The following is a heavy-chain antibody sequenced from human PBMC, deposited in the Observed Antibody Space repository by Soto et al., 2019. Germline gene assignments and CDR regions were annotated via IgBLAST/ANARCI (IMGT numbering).Heavy chain of an antibody. CDR3: ARSYSFGGVISPTFDY. Sequence: EQLVQSGAEVKKPGSSVKVSCKASGGTFSTHAITWVRQAPGQGLEWMGGINPIFGTTNYAQKFQGRLTITADKSTTTAYMELSSLRSDDTAVYYCARSYSFGGVISPTFDYWGQGTLVTVSS. V-gene: IGHV1-69*06. D-gene: IGHD3-16*02. J-gene: IGHJ4*02. CDR2: INPIFGTT. CDR1: GGTFSTHA.